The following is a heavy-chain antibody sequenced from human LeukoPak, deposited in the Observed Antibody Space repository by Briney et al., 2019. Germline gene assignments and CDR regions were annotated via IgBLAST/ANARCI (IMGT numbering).Heavy chain of an antibody. J-gene: IGHJ4*02. D-gene: IGHD4-17*01. V-gene: IGHV3-64*01. Sequence: PGGSLRLSCAASGFTYSCYAMHWVRQAPGKGLEYVSAISSNGGSTYYANSVKGRFTISRDNSKNTLYLQMGSLRAEDMAVYYCASNGDSPYYFDYWGQGTLVTVSS. CDR3: ASNGDSPYYFDY. CDR1: GFTYSCYA. CDR2: ISSNGGST.